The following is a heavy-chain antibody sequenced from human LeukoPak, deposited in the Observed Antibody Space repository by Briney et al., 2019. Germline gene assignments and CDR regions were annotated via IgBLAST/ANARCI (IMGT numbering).Heavy chain of an antibody. CDR3: ARDRIPALDY. V-gene: IGHV3-30*04. D-gene: IGHD6-6*01. Sequence: PGGSLRLSCAASGFTFSSYAMHWVRQAPGKWLEWVAVISYDGSNKYYADSVKGRFTISRDNSKNTLYLQMNSLRAEDTAVYYCARDRIPALDYWGQGTLVTVSS. CDR1: GFTFSSYA. CDR2: ISYDGSNK. J-gene: IGHJ4*02.